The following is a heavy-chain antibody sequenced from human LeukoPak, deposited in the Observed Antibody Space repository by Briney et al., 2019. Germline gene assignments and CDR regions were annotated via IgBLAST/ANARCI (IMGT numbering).Heavy chain of an antibody. V-gene: IGHV1-8*01. Sequence: ASVKVSCKASGYTFTSYDINWVRQATGQGLEWMGWMNPNSGNTGYAQKFQGRVTMTRNTSISTAYMELSSLRSEDTAVYYCARGGRTWYYGSGSYYNDYWGQGTLATVSS. CDR1: GYTFTSYD. J-gene: IGHJ4*02. D-gene: IGHD3-10*01. CDR3: ARGGRTWYYGSGSYYNDY. CDR2: MNPNSGNT.